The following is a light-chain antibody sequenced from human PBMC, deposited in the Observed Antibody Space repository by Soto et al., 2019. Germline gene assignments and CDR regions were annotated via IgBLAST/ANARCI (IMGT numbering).Light chain of an antibody. CDR2: DAS. Sequence: DIQMTQSPSSLSASVGDRVTITCQASQDINNYLNWYQQKPGKGPKLLIYDASNLETGVPSRFSGSGSGTDFTFTITSLQPEDIATYYCQQYENLPLTFGGGTKVEIK. J-gene: IGKJ4*01. CDR3: QQYENLPLT. V-gene: IGKV1-33*01. CDR1: QDINNY.